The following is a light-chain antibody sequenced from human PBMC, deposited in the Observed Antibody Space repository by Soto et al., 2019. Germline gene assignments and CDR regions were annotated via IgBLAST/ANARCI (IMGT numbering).Light chain of an antibody. CDR2: TAS. J-gene: IGKJ4*01. V-gene: IGKV1-12*01. CDR3: QQANSFPLT. Sequence: DIQMTQSPSSVSASVGDRVTITCRASQGISSLLAWYQQKPGKAPNLLIHTASSLQSGIPSRFSGSGSGTDFTLTISRLQPEDFATSYCQQANSFPLTFGGGTKVEIK. CDR1: QGISSL.